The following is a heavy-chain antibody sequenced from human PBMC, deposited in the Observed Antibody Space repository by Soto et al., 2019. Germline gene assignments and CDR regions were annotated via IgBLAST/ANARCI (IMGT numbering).Heavy chain of an antibody. V-gene: IGHV3-23*01. CDR3: AKNYDILTGYSTXFDY. J-gene: IGHJ4*02. D-gene: IGHD3-9*01. CDR2: ISGSGGST. CDR1: GFTFSSYA. Sequence: PGGSLRLSCAASGFTFSSYAMSWVRQAPGKGLEWVSAISGSGGSTYYADSVKGRFTISRDNSKNTLYLQMNSLRAEDTAVYYCAKNYDILTGYSTXFDYWGQGTLVTVSS.